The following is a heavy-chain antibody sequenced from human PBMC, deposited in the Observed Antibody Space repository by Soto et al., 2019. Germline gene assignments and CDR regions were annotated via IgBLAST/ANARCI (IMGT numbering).Heavy chain of an antibody. V-gene: IGHV4-30-4*01. J-gene: IGHJ4*02. CDR2: ISYSGTT. CDR3: ATMGTPVTGLYYFDY. D-gene: IGHD4-17*01. CDR1: GGSISSGNYY. Sequence: TLSRTCTVSGGSISSGNYYWSWIRQPPGKGLEWIGFISYSGTTHYSASLRSRVSISVDTSKNQFSLDLSSVTAADTAVYYCATMGTPVTGLYYFDYWGQGTLVPVSS.